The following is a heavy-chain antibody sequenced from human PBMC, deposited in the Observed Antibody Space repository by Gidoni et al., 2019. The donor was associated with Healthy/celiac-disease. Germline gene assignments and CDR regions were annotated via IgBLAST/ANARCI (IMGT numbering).Heavy chain of an antibody. Sequence: QVQLVESGGGVVQPGGSLGLSCAASGLTFSSYGMHWVRQAPGKGLGWVAVISYDGSNKYYADSVKGRFTISRDNSKNTLYLQMNSLRAEDTAVYYCAKEGEYYYDSSGFLASAFDIWGQGTMVTVSS. CDR1: GLTFSSYG. D-gene: IGHD3-22*01. CDR3: AKEGEYYYDSSGFLASAFDI. J-gene: IGHJ3*02. CDR2: ISYDGSNK. V-gene: IGHV3-30*18.